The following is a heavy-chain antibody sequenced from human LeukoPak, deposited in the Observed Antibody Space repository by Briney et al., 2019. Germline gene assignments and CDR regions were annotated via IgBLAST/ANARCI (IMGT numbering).Heavy chain of an antibody. CDR2: TYYRSKWYN. V-gene: IGHV6-1*01. CDR1: GDSVSSNSAA. D-gene: IGHD3-10*01. Sequence: SQTLSLTCAISGDSVSSNSAAWNWIRQSPSRGLEWLGRTYYRSKWYNDYAVSVKSRITINPDTSKNQFSLQLNSVTPEDTAVYYCARNELWFGDIGLYYFDYWGQGTLVTVSS. J-gene: IGHJ4*02. CDR3: ARNELWFGDIGLYYFDY.